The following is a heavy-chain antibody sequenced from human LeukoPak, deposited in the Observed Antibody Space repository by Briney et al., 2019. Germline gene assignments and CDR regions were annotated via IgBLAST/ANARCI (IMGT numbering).Heavy chain of an antibody. D-gene: IGHD2-21*02. CDR3: AKDHRAYCGGDCVDFDY. Sequence: PGGSLRLSCAASGFTFINAWMAWVRQAPGKGLEWVGRIKAKAHGGTIEYAAPVKGRFTISRDDSKNTLYLQMNSLRAEDTAVYYCAKDHRAYCGGDCVDFDYWGQGTLVTVSS. CDR1: GFTFINAW. CDR2: IKAKAHGGTI. V-gene: IGHV3-15*01. J-gene: IGHJ4*02.